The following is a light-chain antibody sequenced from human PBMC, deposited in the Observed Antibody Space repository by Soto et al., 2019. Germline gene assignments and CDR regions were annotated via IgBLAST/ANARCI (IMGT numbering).Light chain of an antibody. J-gene: IGKJ1*01. CDR3: QQSYSTWT. CDR1: QSISSY. V-gene: IGKV1-39*01. CDR2: AAS. Sequence: DIQMTQSPSSLSASVGDRVTITCRASQSISSYLNWYQQKPGKAPKLLIYAASSLQSGVPSRFSGSGSGTDLTLNISSPQPEDFATYYCQQSYSTWTFGQGTKVDI.